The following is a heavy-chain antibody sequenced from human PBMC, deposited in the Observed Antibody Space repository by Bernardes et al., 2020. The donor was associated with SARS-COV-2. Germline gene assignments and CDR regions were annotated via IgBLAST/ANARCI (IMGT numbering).Heavy chain of an antibody. CDR1: GFSFSNFW. CDR2: INEDGSEK. J-gene: IGHJ4*02. CDR3: ATADY. V-gene: IGHV3-7*03. Sequence: VESLFLSCVGSGFSFSNFWMSWVRQAPGKGLEWVANINEDGSEKQYVDSLKGRFTISRDNAKNSVYLQMNSLRVEDTAVYYCATADYWGQGTRVTVSS.